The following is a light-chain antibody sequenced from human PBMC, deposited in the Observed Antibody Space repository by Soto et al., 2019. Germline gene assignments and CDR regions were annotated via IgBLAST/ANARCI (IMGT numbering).Light chain of an antibody. CDR1: SSNIGSNY. Sequence: QSVLTQPPSASETPGQRVTISCSGSSSNIGSNYVYWYQQFPGTAPKLLIYRNNQRPSGVSDRFSGSKSGTSASLAISGLRSEDEADYYCAAWDDSLSGQVFGTGTKLTVL. V-gene: IGLV1-47*01. J-gene: IGLJ1*01. CDR3: AAWDDSLSGQV. CDR2: RNN.